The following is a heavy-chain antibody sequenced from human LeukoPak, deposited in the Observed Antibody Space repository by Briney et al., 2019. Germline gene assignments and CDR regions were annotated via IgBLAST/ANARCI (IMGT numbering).Heavy chain of an antibody. CDR3: ARDRRLASFDY. J-gene: IGHJ4*02. V-gene: IGHV3-30*03. CDR2: ISYDGSDK. Sequence: GGSLRLSCAASGFTFDNYGMHWVRQAPGKGLEWVAIISYDGSDKYYADSVKGRFTISRDNSKNTLYLQMNSLRAEDAAIYYCARDRRLASFDYGGQGTLVTVSS. D-gene: IGHD6-25*01. CDR1: GFTFDNYG.